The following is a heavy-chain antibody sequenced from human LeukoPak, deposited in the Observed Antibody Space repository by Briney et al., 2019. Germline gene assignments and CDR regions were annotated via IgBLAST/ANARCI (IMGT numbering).Heavy chain of an antibody. CDR1: GGSISSSSYY. J-gene: IGHJ6*03. D-gene: IGHD3-10*01. CDR3: ARHPNPPARGNAYMDV. CDR2: FYYSGST. Sequence: PSETLSLTCTVSGGSISSSSYYWGWIRQPPGKGLEWIGSFYYSGSTYYNPSLKSRVTISVDTSKNQFSLKLDSVTAADTAVYFCARHPNPPARGNAYMDVWGKGTTVTVSS. V-gene: IGHV4-39*01.